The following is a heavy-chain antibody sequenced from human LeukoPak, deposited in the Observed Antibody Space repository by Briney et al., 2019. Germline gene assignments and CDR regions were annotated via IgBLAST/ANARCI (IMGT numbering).Heavy chain of an antibody. D-gene: IGHD1-1*01. CDR3: ARDSAAGSYYYYTDV. CDR1: GASINNYY. J-gene: IGHJ6*03. CDR2: ISHSGST. Sequence: SETLSLTCTVSGASINNYYWSWIRQSPEKGLEWIGYISHSGSTHYNPSLKSRITISVDTSKIHFSLNLTSVTAADTAVYYCARDSAAGSYYYYTDVWGKGTTVTISS. V-gene: IGHV4-59*01.